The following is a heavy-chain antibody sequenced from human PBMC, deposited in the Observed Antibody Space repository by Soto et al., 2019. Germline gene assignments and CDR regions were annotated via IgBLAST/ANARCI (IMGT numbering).Heavy chain of an antibody. D-gene: IGHD1-7*01. Sequence: EVQLVESGGGLVQPGRSLRLSCAASGFTIDDYAMHWVRQAPGKGLEWVSGISWNSGSIGYADSVKGRFTISRDNAKNSLYLQMNSLRAEDTGLYYCVKGHNWNYDDIKWFDPWGQGNLVTVSS. CDR3: VKGHNWNYDDIKWFDP. CDR1: GFTIDDYA. V-gene: IGHV3-9*01. CDR2: ISWNSGSI. J-gene: IGHJ5*02.